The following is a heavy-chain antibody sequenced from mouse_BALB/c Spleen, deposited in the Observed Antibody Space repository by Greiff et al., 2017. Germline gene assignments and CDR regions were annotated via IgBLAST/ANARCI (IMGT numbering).Heavy chain of an antibody. Sequence: VQGVESGPGLVAPSQSLSITCTVSGFSLTGYGVNWVRQPPGKGLEWLGMIWGDGSTDYNSALKSRLSISKDNSKSQVFLKMNSLQTDDTARYYCARGAYYYGSSYGYFDVWGAGTTVTVSS. V-gene: IGHV2-6-7*01. J-gene: IGHJ1*01. CDR3: ARGAYYYGSSYGYFDV. CDR2: IWGDGST. CDR1: GFSLTGYG. D-gene: IGHD1-1*01.